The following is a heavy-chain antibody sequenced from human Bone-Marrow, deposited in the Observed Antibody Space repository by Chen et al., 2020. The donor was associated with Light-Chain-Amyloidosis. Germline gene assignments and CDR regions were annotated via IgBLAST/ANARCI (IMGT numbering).Heavy chain of an antibody. CDR1: GFTFSLYG. CDR2: ISGNGAPT. CDR3: AKDALLSVSYRETT. J-gene: IGHJ5*02. V-gene: IGHV3-23*04. Sequence: EVPLVESGGGLVKPGGSLRLSCAASGFTFSLYGMHWVRQAPGKGLEWISAISGNGAPTFYADSVKGRFTISKDNPKNTLNLQMNSLRAEDSAVYYCAKDALLSVSYRETTWGQGTLVTVST. D-gene: IGHD3-16*01.